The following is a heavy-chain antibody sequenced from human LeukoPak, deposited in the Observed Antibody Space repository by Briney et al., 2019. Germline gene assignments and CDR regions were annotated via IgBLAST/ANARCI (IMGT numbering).Heavy chain of an antibody. J-gene: IGHJ4*01. V-gene: IGHV3-48*01. CDR2: ISSSSKTI. CDR1: GFTFSSYS. Sequence: GGSLRLSCAASGFTFSSYSMNWVRQAPGKGLEWVSYISSSSKTIYYADSVKGRFTISRDNAKNSLYLQMNSLRAEDTAVYYCVKDSSGWLDYWGHGTLVTVSS. CDR3: VKDSSGWLDY. D-gene: IGHD6-19*01.